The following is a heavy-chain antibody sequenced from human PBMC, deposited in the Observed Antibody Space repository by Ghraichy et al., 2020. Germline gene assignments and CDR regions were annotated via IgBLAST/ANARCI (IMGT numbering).Heavy chain of an antibody. CDR1: GGSFSGYY. V-gene: IGHV4-34*01. Sequence: SETLSLTCAVYGGSFSGYYWSWIRQPPGKGLEWIGEINHSGSTNYNPSLKSRVTISVDTSKNQFSLKLSSVTAADTAVYYCARGVKGTAMVTGDYWGQGTLVTVSS. J-gene: IGHJ4*02. CDR3: ARGVKGTAMVTGDY. CDR2: INHSGST. D-gene: IGHD5-18*01.